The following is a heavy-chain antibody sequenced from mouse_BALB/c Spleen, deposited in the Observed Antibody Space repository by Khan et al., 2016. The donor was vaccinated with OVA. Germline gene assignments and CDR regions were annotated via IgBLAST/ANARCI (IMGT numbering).Heavy chain of an antibody. Sequence: QVQLKQSGPELVKPGASLKVSCKASGYTFTDYIIGWVKQSTRQGLEWIGDIFPGSDTPYYNEKFKDRATLTADKSANTAYMQLSSLTSDDSAVYFCERGGYSAFAYWGQGTLVTVSA. D-gene: IGHD2-14*01. J-gene: IGHJ3*01. CDR3: ERGGYSAFAY. CDR2: IFPGSDTP. V-gene: IGHV1-77*01. CDR1: GYTFTDYI.